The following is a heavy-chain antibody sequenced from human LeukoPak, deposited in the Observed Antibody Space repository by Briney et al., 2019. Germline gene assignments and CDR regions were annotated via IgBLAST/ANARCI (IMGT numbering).Heavy chain of an antibody. Sequence: SETLSLTCAVYGGSFSGYYWSWIRQPPGKGLEWIGEIDHSGSTNYNPSLKSRVTISVDTSKNQFSLKLSSVTAADTAVYYCARRKHYGSGSYYNVVGGSDYWGQGTLVTVSS. J-gene: IGHJ4*02. V-gene: IGHV4-34*01. D-gene: IGHD3-10*01. CDR3: ARRKHYGSGSYYNVVGGSDY. CDR2: IDHSGST. CDR1: GGSFSGYY.